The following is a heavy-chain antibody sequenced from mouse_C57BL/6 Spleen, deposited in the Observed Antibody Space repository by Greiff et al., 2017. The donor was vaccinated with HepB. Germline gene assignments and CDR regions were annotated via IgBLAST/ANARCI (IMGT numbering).Heavy chain of an antibody. CDR2: IYPGDGDT. CDR1: GYAFSSSW. D-gene: IGHD2-4*01. V-gene: IGHV1-82*01. CDR3: ARQSYDDYPWFAY. Sequence: QVQLQQSGPELVKPGASVKISCKASGYAFSSSWMNWVKQRPGKGLEWIGRIYPGDGDTNYNGKFKGKATLTADKSSSTAYMQLSSLTSEDSAVYFCARQSYDDYPWFAYWGQGTLVTVSA. J-gene: IGHJ3*01.